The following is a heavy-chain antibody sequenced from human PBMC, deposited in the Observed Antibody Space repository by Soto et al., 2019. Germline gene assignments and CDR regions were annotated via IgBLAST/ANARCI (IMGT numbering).Heavy chain of an antibody. V-gene: IGHV3-7*01. D-gene: IGHD7-27*01. CDR1: GFTFSSYW. J-gene: IGHJ2*01. Sequence: GGSLRLSCAASGFTFSSYWMSWVRQAPGKGLEWVANIKQDGSEKYYVDSVKGRFTISRDTAKNSLYLQMNSLRAEDTAVYYCARGNWGSAWYFDLWGRGTLVTVSS. CDR2: IKQDGSEK. CDR3: ARGNWGSAWYFDL.